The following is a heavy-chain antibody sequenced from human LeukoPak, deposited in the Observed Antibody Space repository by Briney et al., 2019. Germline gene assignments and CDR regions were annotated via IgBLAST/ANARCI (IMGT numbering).Heavy chain of an antibody. CDR2: ISSSSSYI. CDR3: ARSVRSGSYLDY. V-gene: IGHV3-21*01. J-gene: IGHJ4*02. CDR1: GLTFSSYS. Sequence: GGSLRLSCAASGLTFSSYSMNWVRQAPAKGLEWVSSISSSSSYIYYADSVKGRFTISRDNAKNSLYLQMNSLRAEDTAVYYCARSVRSGSYLDYWGQGTLVTVSS. D-gene: IGHD3-10*01.